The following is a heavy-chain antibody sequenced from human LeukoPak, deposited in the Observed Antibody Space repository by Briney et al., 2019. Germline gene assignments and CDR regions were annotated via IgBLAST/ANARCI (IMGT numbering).Heavy chain of an antibody. CDR1: GFTFSSYW. D-gene: IGHD3-22*01. CDR2: IKQDGSEK. Sequence: GGSLRLSCAASGFTFSSYWMSWVRQAPGKGLEWVDNIKQDGSEKYYVDSVKGRFTISRDNAKNSLYLQMNSLRAEDTAVYYCARVNTMIVVVTNYYYYYYMDVWGKGTTVTVSS. CDR3: ARVNTMIVVVTNYYYYYYMDV. V-gene: IGHV3-7*01. J-gene: IGHJ6*03.